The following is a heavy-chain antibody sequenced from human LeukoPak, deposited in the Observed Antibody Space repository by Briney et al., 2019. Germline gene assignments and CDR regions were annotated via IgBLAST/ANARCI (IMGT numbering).Heavy chain of an antibody. CDR1: GGSISSYY. D-gene: IGHD3-10*01. V-gene: IGHV4-4*07. CDR2: IYTSGSTNYNPSPTGST. CDR3: ARDQGVRPLYYFDY. Sequence: SETLSLTCTVSGGSISSYYWSWTRQPAGKGLEWIGRIYTSGSTNYNPSPTGSTNYNPSLKSRVTMSLDTSKNQFSLKLSSVTAADTAVYYCARDQGVRPLYYFDYWGQGALVTVSS. J-gene: IGHJ4*02.